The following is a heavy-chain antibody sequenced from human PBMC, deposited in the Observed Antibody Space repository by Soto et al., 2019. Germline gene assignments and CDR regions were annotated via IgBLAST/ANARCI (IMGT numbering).Heavy chain of an antibody. Sequence: ASVKVSCKASGYTFTSYYMHWVRQAPGQGLEWMGIINPSGGSTSYAQKFQGRVTMTRDTSTSTVYMELSSLRSEDTAVYYCARREYSGSLQGWFDPWGQGTLVTVSS. D-gene: IGHD1-26*01. V-gene: IGHV1-46*01. CDR2: INPSGGST. J-gene: IGHJ5*02. CDR1: GYTFTSYY. CDR3: ARREYSGSLQGWFDP.